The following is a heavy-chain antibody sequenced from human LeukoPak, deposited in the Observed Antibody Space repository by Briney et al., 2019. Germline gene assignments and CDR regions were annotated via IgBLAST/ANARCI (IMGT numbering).Heavy chain of an antibody. Sequence: KPSETLSLTCTVSGGFISRNSFYWGWIRQPPGKGLEWIGSIYYSGTTYYNPSLKSRVTISVDTSKNQFSLKLSSVTAADTAVYYCARDRRYYDGSQIDAFDIWGQGTMVTVSS. D-gene: IGHD3-22*01. J-gene: IGHJ3*02. V-gene: IGHV4-39*07. CDR2: IYYSGTT. CDR3: ARDRRYYDGSQIDAFDI. CDR1: GGFISRNSFY.